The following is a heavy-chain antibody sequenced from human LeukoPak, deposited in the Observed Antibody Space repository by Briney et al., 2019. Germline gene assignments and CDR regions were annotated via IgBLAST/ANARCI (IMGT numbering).Heavy chain of an antibody. V-gene: IGHV4-39*01. CDR3: ARHYGP. D-gene: IGHD3-10*01. Sequence: GSLRLSCAVSGLTFSSSWMDWIRQPPGKGLEWIGSIYYSGSTYYNPSLKSRVTISVDTSKNQFSLKLNSVTATDTAVYYCARHYGPWGQGTPVTVSS. J-gene: IGHJ4*02. CDR2: IYYSGST. CDR1: GLTFSSSWM.